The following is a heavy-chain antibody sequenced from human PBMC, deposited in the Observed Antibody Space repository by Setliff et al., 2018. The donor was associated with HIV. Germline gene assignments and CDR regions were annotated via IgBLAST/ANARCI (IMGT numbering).Heavy chain of an antibody. J-gene: IGHJ4*02. CDR1: GYSISSGYY. CDR2: IYHSEST. V-gene: IGHV4-38-2*01. D-gene: IGHD6-19*01. CDR3: ARFPYSSGWYLDY. Sequence: PSETLSLTCAVSGYSISSGYYWGWVRQHPGKGLEWFERIYHSESTYYYPSLKSRVTITVDTTKNQFSLKLSSVTAADAAVYYCARFPYSSGWYLDYWGQGTLVTVSS.